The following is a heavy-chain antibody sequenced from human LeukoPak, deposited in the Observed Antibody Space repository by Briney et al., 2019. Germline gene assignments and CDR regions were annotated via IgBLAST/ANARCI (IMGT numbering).Heavy chain of an antibody. V-gene: IGHV3-53*01. Sequence: PGGSLRLSCAASGFTVSSNYMSWVRQAPGKGLEWVSVMYSGGSTYYADSVKGRFTISRDNAKNSLYLQMNSLRAEDTAVYYCARDRDGYNCVFDYWGQGTLVTVSS. CDR1: GFTVSSNY. D-gene: IGHD5-24*01. J-gene: IGHJ4*02. CDR2: MYSGGST. CDR3: ARDRDGYNCVFDY.